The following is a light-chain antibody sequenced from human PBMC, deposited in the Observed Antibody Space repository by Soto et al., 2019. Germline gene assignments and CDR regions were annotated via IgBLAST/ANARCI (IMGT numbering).Light chain of an antibody. V-gene: IGLV2-14*01. CDR3: CSYTSSIIRV. J-gene: IGLJ3*02. Sequence: QSVLTQPASVSGSPGQTITISCTGTSSDVGGYNHVSCYQQHPGKAPKLIIYEVRNRPSGVANRLSGSKSGNTASRTISGLQADDVADYSCCSYTSSIIRVFGGGT. CDR1: SSDVGGYNH. CDR2: EVR.